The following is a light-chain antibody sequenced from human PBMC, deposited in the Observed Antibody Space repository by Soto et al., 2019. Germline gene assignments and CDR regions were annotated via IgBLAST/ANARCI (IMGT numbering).Light chain of an antibody. Sequence: QSALSQPRSVSGSPGQSVTISCTGTSSDVSAFNYVSWYQQLPGKAPKLLIYAVSERPSGVPDRFSGSKSGNTASLTISGLQVEDEADYYCCSYAGAYTWVFGAGTKLTVL. CDR1: SSDVSAFNY. CDR2: AVS. J-gene: IGLJ3*02. CDR3: CSYAGAYTWV. V-gene: IGLV2-11*01.